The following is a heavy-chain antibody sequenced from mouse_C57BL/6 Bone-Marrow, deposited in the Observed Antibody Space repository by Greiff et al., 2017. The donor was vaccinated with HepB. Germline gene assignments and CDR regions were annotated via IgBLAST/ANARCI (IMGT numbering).Heavy chain of an antibody. CDR1: GFTFSSYG. CDR3: ARRWYGFYY. CDR2: ISSGGSYT. V-gene: IGHV5-6*02. Sequence: EVMLVESGGDLVKPGGSLKLSCAASGFTFSSYGMPWVRQSPDKRLEWVATISSGGSYTYYPDSVKGRFTISRDNAKNTLYLQMSSLKSEDTAMYCCARRWYGFYYWGQGTTLTVSS. J-gene: IGHJ2*01. D-gene: IGHD2-14*01.